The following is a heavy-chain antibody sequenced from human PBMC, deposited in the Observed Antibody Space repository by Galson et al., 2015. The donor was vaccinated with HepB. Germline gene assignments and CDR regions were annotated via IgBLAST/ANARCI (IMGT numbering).Heavy chain of an antibody. Sequence: SVKVSCKASGYTFTSYGISWVRQAPGQGLEWMGWISAYNGNTDYAQKLQGRVTMTTDTPTSTAYMELRSLRSDDTAVYYCARDSGGYYYDSSGYRRAFDYWGQGTLVTVSS. J-gene: IGHJ4*02. V-gene: IGHV1-18*04. D-gene: IGHD3-22*01. CDR1: GYTFTSYG. CDR3: ARDSGGYYYDSSGYRRAFDY. CDR2: ISAYNGNT.